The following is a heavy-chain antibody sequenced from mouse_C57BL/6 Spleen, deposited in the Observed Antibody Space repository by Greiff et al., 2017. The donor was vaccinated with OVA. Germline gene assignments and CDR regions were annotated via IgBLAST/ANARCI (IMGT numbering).Heavy chain of an antibody. CDR3: ARHYGSSYYYFDY. Sequence: VQLQQSGAELARPGASVKLSCKASGYTFTSYGISWVKQRTGQGLAWIGVIYPRSGNTTYNEKFKGKATLTADKSYSTAYMELRILTSEDSAVYVCARHYGSSYYYFDYWGQGTTLTVSS. D-gene: IGHD1-1*01. CDR1: GYTFTSYG. V-gene: IGHV1-81*01. CDR2: IYPRSGNT. J-gene: IGHJ2*01.